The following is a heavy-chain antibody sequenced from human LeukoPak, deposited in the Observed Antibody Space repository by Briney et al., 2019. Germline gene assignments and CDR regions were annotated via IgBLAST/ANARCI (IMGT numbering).Heavy chain of an antibody. Sequence: GGSLRLSCAASGFTFSGYAMTWVRQAPGKGLEWVSSISGSGYSTYYADSVKGRFTISRDNSKNTLYLQMNSLRGEDTAVYYCAKGVGIEGAGHFDPWGQGTVVTVSS. CDR3: AKGVGIEGAGHFDP. CDR1: GFTFSGYA. CDR2: ISGSGYST. J-gene: IGHJ5*02. V-gene: IGHV3-23*01. D-gene: IGHD6-13*01.